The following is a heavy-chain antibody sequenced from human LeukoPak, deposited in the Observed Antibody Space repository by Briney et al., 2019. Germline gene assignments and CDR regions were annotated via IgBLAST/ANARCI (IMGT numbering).Heavy chain of an antibody. J-gene: IGHJ4*02. CDR1: GYTFTTYY. CDR3: ARGGYITPLDY. CDR2: SNPNSGGT. D-gene: IGHD3-16*01. Sequence: ASVKVSCKASGYTFTTYYIHWVRQAPGQGLQWMGWSNPNSGGTNYAQEFQGRVTMTSDTSITTAYMELSSLRSDDTAVYYCARGGYITPLDYWGQGTLVTVSS. V-gene: IGHV1-2*02.